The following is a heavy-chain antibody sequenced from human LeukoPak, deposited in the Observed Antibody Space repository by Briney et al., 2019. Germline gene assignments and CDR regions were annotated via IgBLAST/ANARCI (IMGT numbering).Heavy chain of an antibody. D-gene: IGHD3-22*01. Sequence: PGGSLRLSCAASGFTFSNYWMHWVRQTPGKGLVWVSRINSDASVTTYADSVKGRFTISRDNAKNTLYLQMNSLRAEDTAVYYCARDLNYYDSSGYYTPRNHFQHWGQGTLVTVSS. J-gene: IGHJ1*01. CDR3: ARDLNYYDSSGYYTPRNHFQH. CDR2: INSDASVT. CDR1: GFTFSNYW. V-gene: IGHV3-74*01.